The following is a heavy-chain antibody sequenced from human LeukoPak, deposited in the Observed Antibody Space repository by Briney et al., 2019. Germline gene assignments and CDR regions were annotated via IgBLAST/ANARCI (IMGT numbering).Heavy chain of an antibody. J-gene: IGHJ4*02. CDR3: ARRAGAYSHPYDY. D-gene: IGHD4/OR15-4a*01. CDR2: IYSGGST. CDR1: GLTVSSNS. V-gene: IGHV3-53*01. Sequence: GGSLRLSCAASGLTVSSNSMSWVRQAPGKGLGWVSFIYSGGSTYYADSVKGRFTISRDNSKNTLYLQMNSLRADDTAVYYCARRAGAYSHPYDYWGQGTLVTVSS.